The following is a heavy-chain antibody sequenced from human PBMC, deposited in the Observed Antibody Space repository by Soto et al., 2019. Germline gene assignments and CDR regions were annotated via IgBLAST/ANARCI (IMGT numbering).Heavy chain of an antibody. D-gene: IGHD3-22*01. V-gene: IGHV1-69*18. CDR1: GGTFDMYA. CDR2: IIPTLSIL. J-gene: IGHJ4*02. Sequence: QVQVVQSGAEVKKPGSSVKVSCRVSGGTFDMYALTWVRQAPGQGLEWMGTIIPTLSILKYAKKFQGRVTITAGGSTSTTYLELSMLRSDDTALYYCAIGPYTMTGSYFDFWGQGTLVTVSA. CDR3: AIGPYTMTGSYFDF.